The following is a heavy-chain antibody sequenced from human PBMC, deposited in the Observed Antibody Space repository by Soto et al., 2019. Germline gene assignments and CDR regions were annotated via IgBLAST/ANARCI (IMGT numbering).Heavy chain of an antibody. CDR3: ARITSYADSSHSSLDR. Sequence: QATLKESGPVLVKPTETLTLTCTVPGFSLSNARMGVSWIRQPPGKALQWLAHIFLNEEKSYSTSLKSRLTNSEDTSKSQAVLTMTNMDPVDTATYYCARITSYADSSHSSLDRWGQGTLVTVSS. D-gene: IGHD6-13*01. CDR1: GFSLSNARMG. J-gene: IGHJ5*02. V-gene: IGHV2-26*01. CDR2: IFLNEEK.